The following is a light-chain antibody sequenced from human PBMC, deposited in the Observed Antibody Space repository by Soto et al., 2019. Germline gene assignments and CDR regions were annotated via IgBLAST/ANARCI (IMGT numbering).Light chain of an antibody. J-gene: IGKJ2*01. V-gene: IGKV3-20*01. CDR3: QQYGSSPYT. CDR1: QSVSSSF. Sequence: EIVLTQSPGTLSVSPGQRVTLSCRASQSVSSSFLAWYQQKPGQAPRLLISVASSRATGIPDRFSGSESGTDFTLTISRLEPEDFAVYYCQQYGSSPYTFGQGTKLEIK. CDR2: VAS.